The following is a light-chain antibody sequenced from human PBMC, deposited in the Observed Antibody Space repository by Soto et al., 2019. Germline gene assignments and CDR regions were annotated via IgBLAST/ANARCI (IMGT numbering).Light chain of an antibody. CDR1: QSVSRY. Sequence: EIVLTQSPATLSLSTGERATLSCRASQSVSRYLAWYQQKPGQAPRLLIYDASNRATGIPARFSGSGSGTDFTLTISSLEPEDFAVYYCQQRSNWPPITFGQGTRLEIK. V-gene: IGKV3-11*01. CDR3: QQRSNWPPIT. CDR2: DAS. J-gene: IGKJ5*01.